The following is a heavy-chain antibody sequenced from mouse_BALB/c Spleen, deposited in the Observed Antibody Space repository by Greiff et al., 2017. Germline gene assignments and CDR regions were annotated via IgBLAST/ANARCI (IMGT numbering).Heavy chain of an antibody. CDR1: GYTFTSYW. CDR3: TRGGNSPWFAY. V-gene: IGHV1S127*01. CDR2: IDPSDSYT. Sequence: QVQLQQPGAELVKPGASVKMSCKASGYTFTSYWMHWVKQRPGQGLEWIGVIDPSDSYTSYNQKFKGKATLTVDTSSSTAYMQLSSLTSEDSAVYYCTRGGNSPWFAYWGQGTLVTVSA. J-gene: IGHJ3*01. D-gene: IGHD2-1*01.